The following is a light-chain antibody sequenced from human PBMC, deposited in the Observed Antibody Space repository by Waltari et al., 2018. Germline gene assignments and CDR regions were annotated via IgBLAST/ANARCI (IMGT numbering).Light chain of an antibody. CDR3: QTGGHGTWV. CDR1: SGYSSYV. CDR2: VNSNGRH. J-gene: IGLJ3*02. V-gene: IGLV4-69*01. Sequence: LVPTHSPPASASLGASAKLTCTLSSGYSSYVITSHHQQPGKGPRYLMKVNSNGRHRKGVTIPVRFSASESAAECQLTGPRPQSEDEAYYFGQTGGHGTWVFGGGTKLTVL.